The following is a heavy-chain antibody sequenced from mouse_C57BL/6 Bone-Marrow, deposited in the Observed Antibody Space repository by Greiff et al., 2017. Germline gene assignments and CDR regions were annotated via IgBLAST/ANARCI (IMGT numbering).Heavy chain of an antibody. CDR3: ARGGFLYYSNYLYAMDY. D-gene: IGHD2-5*01. CDR2: IYPSDSET. Sequence: QVQLQQPGAELVRPGSSVKLSCKASGYTFTSYWMDWVKQRPGQGLEWIGNIYPSDSETHHNPQITDMATLTVDKSTSKAYMRHGCLTSEDSAVYDSARGGFLYYSNYLYAMDYWGQGTSVTVSS. CDR1: GYTFTSYW. J-gene: IGHJ4*01. V-gene: IGHV1-61*01.